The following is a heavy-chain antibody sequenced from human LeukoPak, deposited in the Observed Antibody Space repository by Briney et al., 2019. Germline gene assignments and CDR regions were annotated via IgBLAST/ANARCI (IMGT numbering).Heavy chain of an antibody. CDR2: INSDGINT. D-gene: IGHD1-26*01. CDR1: GFTFSNYW. J-gene: IGHJ4*02. Sequence: GGSLRLSCAASGFTFSNYWMHWVRQAPGKGLVWVSRINSDGINTSYADSVKGRFTISRDNAKNSLYLQMNSLRAEDTAVYYCARDRALVGYDYWGQGTLVTVSS. CDR3: ARDRALVGYDY. V-gene: IGHV3-74*01.